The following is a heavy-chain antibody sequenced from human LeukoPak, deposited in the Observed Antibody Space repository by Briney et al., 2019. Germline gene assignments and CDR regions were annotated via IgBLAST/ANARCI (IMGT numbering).Heavy chain of an antibody. CDR1: RFTFSNYG. Sequence: GGSLRLSCAASRFTFSNYGMHWVRQAPGKGLEWVAIIWYDGSNEYYADSVKGRFTISRDNSKNTLYLQMNSLRAEDTAAYYCAKGRGDIVGTIDQWGQGTLVTVSS. CDR2: IWYDGSNE. J-gene: IGHJ4*02. D-gene: IGHD5-12*01. V-gene: IGHV3-33*06. CDR3: AKGRGDIVGTIDQ.